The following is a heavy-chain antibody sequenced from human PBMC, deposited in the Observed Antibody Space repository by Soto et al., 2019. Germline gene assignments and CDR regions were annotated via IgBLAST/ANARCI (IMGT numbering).Heavy chain of an antibody. CDR2: ISYDGSNK. CDR3: ARGKLSPDYSYGMDV. V-gene: IGHV3-30-3*01. Sequence: GGSLRLSCAASGFTFSGYAMHWVRQAPGKGLEWVAVISYDGSNKYYADSVKGRFTISRDNSKNTLYLQMNSLRAEDTAVYYCARGKLSPDYSYGMDVWGQGTTVTVSS. J-gene: IGHJ6*02. CDR1: GFTFSGYA.